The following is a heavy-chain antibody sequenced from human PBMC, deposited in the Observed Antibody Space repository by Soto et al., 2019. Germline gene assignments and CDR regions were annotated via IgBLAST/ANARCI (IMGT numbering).Heavy chain of an antibody. CDR2: ISVYNGNK. D-gene: IGHD3-10*01. V-gene: IGHV1-18*01. CDR3: ARVAITLIRGLKDDFYSMGV. Sequence: QLVQSGGEVKEPGASVQVSCKASGYTFNNYGITWVRQAPGQGLEWLGWISVYNGNKNYAKKVQGRVSMTADTSTRTAHMEVRSLQSDDTAVYFCARVAITLIRGLKDDFYSMGVSGQGTTVTVSS. CDR1: GYTFNNYG. J-gene: IGHJ6*02.